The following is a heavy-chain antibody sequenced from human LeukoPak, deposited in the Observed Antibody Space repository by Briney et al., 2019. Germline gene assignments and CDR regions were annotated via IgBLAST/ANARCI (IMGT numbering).Heavy chain of an antibody. CDR3: ARDPYVSNFDY. D-gene: IGHD3-10*02. J-gene: IGHJ4*02. CDR2: IKEDGSET. V-gene: IGHV3-7*03. CDR1: GFTFSNYW. Sequence: GGSLRLSCAASGFTFSNYWMSWVRQAPGKGPEWMGNIKEDGSETYYVDSVKGRFTISRDNAQNSLYLHMHSLRVEDTAVYYCARDPYVSNFDYWGQGTLVTVSS.